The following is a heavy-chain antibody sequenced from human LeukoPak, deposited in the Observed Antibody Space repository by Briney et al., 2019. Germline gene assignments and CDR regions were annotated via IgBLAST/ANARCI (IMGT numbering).Heavy chain of an antibody. J-gene: IGHJ4*02. CDR2: IWYDGSNK. V-gene: IGHV3-33*01. CDR3: ARGVGDPAHVEDYDFWRTLDY. D-gene: IGHD3-3*01. CDR1: GFTFSSYG. Sequence: PGRSLRLSCAASGFTFSSYGMHWVRQAPGKGLEWVAVIWYDGSNKYYADSEKGRFTISRDNSKNTLYLQMNSLRAEDTAVYYCARGVGDPAHVEDYDFWRTLDYWGQGTLVTVSS.